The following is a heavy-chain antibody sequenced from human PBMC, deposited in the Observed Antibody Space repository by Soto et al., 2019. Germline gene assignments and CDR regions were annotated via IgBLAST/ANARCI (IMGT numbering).Heavy chain of an antibody. V-gene: IGHV1-2*02. CDR3: GRASERAGSYPLEY. D-gene: IGHD1-26*01. J-gene: IGHJ4*02. CDR2: INPNSGAT. CDR1: GYTFTGHY. Sequence: ASVKVSCKTSGYTFTGHYMHWVRQAPGQGLEWMGWINPNSGATLYAQKFQGRVTMTRDTSIATAYMEVTGLRYDDTAMFYCGRASERAGSYPLEYWGQATLFTVSS.